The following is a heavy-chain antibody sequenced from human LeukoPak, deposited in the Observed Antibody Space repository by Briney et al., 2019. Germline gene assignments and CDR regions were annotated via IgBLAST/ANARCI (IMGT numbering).Heavy chain of an antibody. CDR3: ARLAATGSGY. CDR1: GFTFSSYW. J-gene: IGHJ4*02. Sequence: GGSLRLSCAASGFTFSSYWVHWVRQAPGEGLVWVSRIKPDGSSTSYADSVKGRFTISRDNAKNTLFLRMNSLRVEDTAVYYCARLAATGSGYWGQGTLVTVSS. D-gene: IGHD6-13*01. V-gene: IGHV3-74*01. CDR2: IKPDGSST.